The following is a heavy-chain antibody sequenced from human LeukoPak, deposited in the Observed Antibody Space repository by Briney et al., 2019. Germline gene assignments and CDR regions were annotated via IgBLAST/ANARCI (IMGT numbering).Heavy chain of an antibody. J-gene: IGHJ4*02. CDR1: GYTLTELS. V-gene: IGHV1-24*01. CDR3: ATESGYGDQVFDY. CDR2: FDPEDGET. D-gene: IGHD4-17*01. Sequence: GASVKVPCKVSGYTLTELSMHWVRQAPGKGLEWMGGFDPEDGETIYAQKFQGRVTMTEDTPTDTAYMELSSLRSEDTAVYYCATESGYGDQVFDYWGQGTLVTVSS.